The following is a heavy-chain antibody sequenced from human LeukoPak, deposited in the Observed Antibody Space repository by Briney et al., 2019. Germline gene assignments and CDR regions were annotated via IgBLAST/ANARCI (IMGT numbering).Heavy chain of an antibody. CDR2: ISRSGGAV. J-gene: IGHJ4*02. CDR1: GFTFNHHS. D-gene: IGHD2-8*01. Sequence: PGGSLRLSCAASGFTFNHHSMSWSRQAPGKGLECLSYISRSGGAVHYADSVEGRFTISRDNARNSLSLQMNGIRADDPAVYFCARGSTLIGGFDYRGPGTLVTVSS. V-gene: IGHV3-11*01. CDR3: ARGSTLIGGFDY.